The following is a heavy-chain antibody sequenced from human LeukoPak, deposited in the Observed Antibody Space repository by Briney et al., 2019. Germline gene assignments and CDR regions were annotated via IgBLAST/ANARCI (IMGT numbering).Heavy chain of an antibody. J-gene: IGHJ4*02. Sequence: PGGSLRLSCAASGFSFSSYAVSWVRQAPGRGLEWVSGISDGGSRTYYADSVKGRFTISRDDSKNTLYLQMNSPRAEDTAVYYCAKVQLGIGVDYWGQGTLVTVSS. D-gene: IGHD7-27*01. CDR2: ISDGGSRT. CDR3: AKVQLGIGVDY. CDR1: GFSFSSYA. V-gene: IGHV3-23*01.